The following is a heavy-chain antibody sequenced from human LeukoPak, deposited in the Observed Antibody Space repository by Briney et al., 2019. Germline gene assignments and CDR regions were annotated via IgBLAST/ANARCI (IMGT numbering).Heavy chain of an antibody. D-gene: IGHD1-26*01. CDR2: IFHSGKT. Sequence: SETLSLTCNVSGFSINIGYYWGWIRQPPGKGLEWIGSIFHSGKTYYNSSLKSRVTISIDTSKNQFSLKLSSVTAADTAMYYCARDFFRSIVGATGRGDAFDIWGQGTMVTVSS. CDR1: GFSINIGYY. J-gene: IGHJ3*02. CDR3: ARDFFRSIVGATGRGDAFDI. V-gene: IGHV4-38-2*02.